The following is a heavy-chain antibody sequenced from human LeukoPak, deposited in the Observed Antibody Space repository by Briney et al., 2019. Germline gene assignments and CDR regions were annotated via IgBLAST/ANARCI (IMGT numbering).Heavy chain of an antibody. D-gene: IGHD2-15*01. V-gene: IGHV4-39*01. J-gene: IGHJ5*02. Sequence: PGGSLRLSCAASGFTFSSHGMNWIRQPPGKGLEWIGSIYYSGSTYYNPSLKSRVTISVDTSKNQFSLKLSSVTAADTAVYYCARQPSYCGGGSCYLGWFDPWGQGTLVTVSS. CDR2: IYYSGST. CDR1: GFTFSSHG. CDR3: ARQPSYCGGGSCYLGWFDP.